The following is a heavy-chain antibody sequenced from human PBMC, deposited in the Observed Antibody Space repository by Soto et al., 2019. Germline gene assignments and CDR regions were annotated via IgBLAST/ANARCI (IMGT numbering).Heavy chain of an antibody. D-gene: IGHD4-17*01. V-gene: IGHV4-31*03. J-gene: IGHJ6*02. CDR3: ARGRSTVTYYYYYGMDV. CDR2: IYYSGST. CDR1: GGSISSGGYY. Sequence: SETLSLTCTVSGGSISSGGYYWSWIRQHPGKGLEWIGYIYYSGSTYYNPSLKSRVTISVDTSKNQFSLKLSSVTAADTAVYYCARGRSTVTYYYYYGMDVWGQGTTVTV.